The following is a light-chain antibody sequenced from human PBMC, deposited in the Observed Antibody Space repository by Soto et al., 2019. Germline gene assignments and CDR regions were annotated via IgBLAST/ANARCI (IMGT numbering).Light chain of an antibody. Sequence: QSVLTQPASASGTPGQRVTISCSGSSSNIGSNYVYWYQQLPGTVPQLLIYRNSERPSGVPDRFSGSKSGTSASLAISGLRSEYEADYYCAAWDDSLSGVVFGGGTKLTLL. CDR2: RNS. V-gene: IGLV1-47*01. J-gene: IGLJ2*01. CDR3: AAWDDSLSGVV. CDR1: SSNIGSNY.